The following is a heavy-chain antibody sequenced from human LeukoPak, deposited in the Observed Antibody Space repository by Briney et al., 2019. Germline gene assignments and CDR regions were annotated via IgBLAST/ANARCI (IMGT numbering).Heavy chain of an antibody. J-gene: IGHJ4*02. Sequence: GGSLRLSCAASGFTFSSYAMSWVRQAPGKGLEWVSAISGSGGSTYYADSVKGRFTISRDNSKNTLYLQMNSLRAEDTAVYYCAKWSGQVGAMDLEYFDYWGQGTLVTVSS. CDR2: ISGSGGST. D-gene: IGHD1-26*01. V-gene: IGHV3-23*01. CDR1: GFTFSSYA. CDR3: AKWSGQVGAMDLEYFDY.